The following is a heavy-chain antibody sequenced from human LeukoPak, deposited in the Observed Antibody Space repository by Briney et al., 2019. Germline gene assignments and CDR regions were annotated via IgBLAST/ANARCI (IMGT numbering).Heavy chain of an antibody. CDR1: EGTFSSYA. CDR3: ARGGLVHYYYYYMDV. V-gene: IGHV1-69*05. D-gene: IGHD6-6*01. CDR2: IIPIFGTA. Sequence: GASVKVSCKASEGTFSSYAISWVRQAPGQGLEWMGGIIPIFGTANYAQKFQGRVTITTDESTSTAYMELSSLRSEDTAVYYCARGGLVHYYYYYMDVWGKGTTVTVSS. J-gene: IGHJ6*03.